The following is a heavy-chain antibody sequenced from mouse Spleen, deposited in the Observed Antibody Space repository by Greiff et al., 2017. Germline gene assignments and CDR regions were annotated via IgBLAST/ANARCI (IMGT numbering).Heavy chain of an antibody. CDR2: IYPSDSET. CDR3: ARQALLLYAMDY. CDR1: GYTFTSYW. V-gene: IGHV1-61*01. D-gene: IGHD1-1*01. Sequence: VQLQQPGAELVRPGSSVKLSCKASGYTFTSYWMDWVKQRPGQGLEWIGNIYPSDSETHYNQKFKDKATLTVDKSSSTAYMQLSSLTSEDSAVYYCARQALLLYAMDYWGQGTSVTVSS. J-gene: IGHJ4*01.